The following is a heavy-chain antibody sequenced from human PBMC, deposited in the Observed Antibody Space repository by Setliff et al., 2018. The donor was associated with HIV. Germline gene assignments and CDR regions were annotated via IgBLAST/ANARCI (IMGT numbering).Heavy chain of an antibody. CDR1: GGSISVYF. V-gene: IGHV4-4*07. J-gene: IGHJ5*02. D-gene: IGHD7-27*01. CDR3: ARDLPELTGRSFDP. CDR2: IYTSGST. Sequence: SETLSLTCNVSGGSISVYFWTWIRQPAGKGLEWIGRIYTSGSTNYNPSLKSRLSMSIDTSKNHFSLRLTSVTAADTAVYYCARDLPELTGRSFDPWGQGIQVTVSS.